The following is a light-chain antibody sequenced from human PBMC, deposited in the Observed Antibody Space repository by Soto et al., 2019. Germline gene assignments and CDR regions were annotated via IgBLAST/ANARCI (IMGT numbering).Light chain of an antibody. J-gene: IGLJ3*02. V-gene: IGLV3-25*02. CDR2: KDS. CDR1: ALPNQY. CDR3: QSAATSGTHWV. Sequence: SYELTQPPSMSVSPGQTAAITCSGDALPNQYTYWYQHKPGQAPVLIIYKDSKRPSGIPERFSGSTSGALVTLTISAVQAEDEADYYCQSAATSGTHWVFGGGTKLTVL.